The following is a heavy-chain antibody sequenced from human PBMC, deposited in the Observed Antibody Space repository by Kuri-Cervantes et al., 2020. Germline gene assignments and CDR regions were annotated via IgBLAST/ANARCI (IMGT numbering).Heavy chain of an antibody. D-gene: IGHD3-22*01. CDR1: GFTFSNCW. CDR2: IKQDGSEK. Sequence: GGSLRLSCAASGFTFSNCWMSWVRQAPGKGLEWVANIKQDGSEKYYVDSVKGRFTISRDNAKNSLYLQMNSLRAEDTAVYYCARDSLDSSGYFDWFDPWGQGTLVTVSS. J-gene: IGHJ5*02. V-gene: IGHV3-7*01. CDR3: ARDSLDSSGYFDWFDP.